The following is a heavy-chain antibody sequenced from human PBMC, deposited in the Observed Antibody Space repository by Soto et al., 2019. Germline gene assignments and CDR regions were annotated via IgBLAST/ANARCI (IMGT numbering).Heavy chain of an antibody. D-gene: IGHD3-22*01. V-gene: IGHV3-23*01. Sequence: EVQLLESGGGLVQPGGSLRLSCAASGFTFSSYAMTWVRQAPGKGLEWVSAISSGGGSTYYADSVKGRFTISRDNSKNTLYLQMNSLRAEDTAVYYCAKDPPSYYDKGGYYILQMDVWGRGTTATVSS. CDR2: ISSGGGST. CDR3: AKDPPSYYDKGGYYILQMDV. CDR1: GFTFSSYA. J-gene: IGHJ6*02.